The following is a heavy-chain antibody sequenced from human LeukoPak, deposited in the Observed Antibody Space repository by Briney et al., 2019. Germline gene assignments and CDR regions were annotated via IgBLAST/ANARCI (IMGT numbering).Heavy chain of an antibody. V-gene: IGHV4-39*01. CDR1: GGSISGSPFH. CDR2: LYLSGTT. Sequence: SETLSLTCTVSGGSISGSPFHWGWIRQPPGKGLEWVGSLYLSGTTYYNPSLKSRVTISVDTSVNQFSLKLTSVTAADMAVYYCARMFNWHHSSATGTPETWGQGTQVTVFS. D-gene: IGHD6-13*01. CDR3: ARMFNWHHSSATGTPET. J-gene: IGHJ5*02.